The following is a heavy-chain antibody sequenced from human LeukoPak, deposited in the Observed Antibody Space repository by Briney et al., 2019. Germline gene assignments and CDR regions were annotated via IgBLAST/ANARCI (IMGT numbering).Heavy chain of an antibody. Sequence: GGSLRLSCAASGFTFSSYAMSWVRQAPEKGLEWVSAISGSGGSTYYADSVKGRFTISRDTSKNSLYLQMNSLRAEDTALYYCAKGRYVDTDRGFDYWGQGTLVTVSS. CDR2: ISGSGGST. J-gene: IGHJ4*02. D-gene: IGHD5-18*01. V-gene: IGHV3-23*01. CDR3: AKGRYVDTDRGFDY. CDR1: GFTFSSYA.